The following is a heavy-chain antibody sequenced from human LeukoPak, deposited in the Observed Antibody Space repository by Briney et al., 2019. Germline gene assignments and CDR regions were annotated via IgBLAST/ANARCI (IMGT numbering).Heavy chain of an antibody. D-gene: IGHD6-13*01. J-gene: IGHJ4*02. CDR1: GFTFSSYA. V-gene: IGHV3-23*01. CDR3: AKDAWSSSAGGNFDY. CDR2: ISGSGGST. Sequence: GGPLRLSCAASGFTFSSYAMSWVRQAPGKGLEWVSAISGSGGSTYYADSVKGRFTISRDNSKNTLYLQMNSLRAEDTAVYYCAKDAWSSSAGGNFDYWGQGTLVTVSS.